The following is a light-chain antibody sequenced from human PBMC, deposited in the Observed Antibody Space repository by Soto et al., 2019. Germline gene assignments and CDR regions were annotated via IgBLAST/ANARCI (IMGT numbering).Light chain of an antibody. V-gene: IGLV2-14*01. CDR3: NSYTSSSTLV. CDR2: DVS. J-gene: IGLJ1*01. Sequence: QSALTQPASVSWSPGQSITISCTGTSSDVGNYNYVSWYQQHPGKAPKLMIYDVSNRPSGVSNRFSGSKSGNTASLTISGLQAEDEADYYCNSYTSSSTLVFGTGTKLTVL. CDR1: SSDVGNYNY.